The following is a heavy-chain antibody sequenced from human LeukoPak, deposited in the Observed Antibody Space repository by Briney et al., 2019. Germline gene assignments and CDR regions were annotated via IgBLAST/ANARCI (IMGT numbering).Heavy chain of an antibody. CDR2: INHSGST. D-gene: IGHD6-19*01. CDR1: SGSISSYY. J-gene: IGHJ4*02. Sequence: SETLSLTCTVSSGSISSYYWSWIRQPPGKGLEWIGEINHSGSTNYNPSLKSRVTISVDTSKNQFSLKLSSVTAADTAVYYCARGPVAGTALDYWGQGTLVTVSS. V-gene: IGHV4-34*01. CDR3: ARGPVAGTALDY.